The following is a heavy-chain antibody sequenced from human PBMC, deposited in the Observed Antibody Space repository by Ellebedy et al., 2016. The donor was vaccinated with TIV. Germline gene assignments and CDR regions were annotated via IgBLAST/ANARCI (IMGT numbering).Heavy chain of an antibody. D-gene: IGHD3-9*01. V-gene: IGHV3-74*01. CDR3: ACWAGQERYQGPFDY. CDR2: INTDGSST. CDR1: GCTSRNYW. J-gene: IGHJ4*02. Sequence: PGGSLRLSCVASGCTSRNYWMHRVRQAPGKGLVWVSHINTDGSSTSYADSVKGRFTISRDNARNTLYLQMNSLRVEDTAVYYCACWAGQERYQGPFDYWGQGILVIVS.